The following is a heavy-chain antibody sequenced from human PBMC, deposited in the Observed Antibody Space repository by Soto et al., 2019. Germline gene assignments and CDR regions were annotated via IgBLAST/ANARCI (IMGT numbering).Heavy chain of an antibody. J-gene: IGHJ4*02. CDR2: ISDDGSNK. CDR1: GFTFDSYG. CDR3: ATDTSGYSYGYAGGYFDY. V-gene: IGHV3-30*03. D-gene: IGHD5-18*01. Sequence: QVQRVESGGGVVQPGRSLRLSCAASGFTFDSYGMHGVLQAPGKGLDWVAFISDDGSNKYYADSVKGRFTFSRDNSTNRLYQQMNSLRVEDTAVYYCATDTSGYSYGYAGGYFDYWGQGTLVTVSS.